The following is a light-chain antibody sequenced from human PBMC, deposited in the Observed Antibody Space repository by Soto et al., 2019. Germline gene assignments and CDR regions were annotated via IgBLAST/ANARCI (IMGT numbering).Light chain of an antibody. J-gene: IGLJ2*01. CDR3: SSYTSSSTLG. Sequence: QSALTQPASVSGSPGQSITISCTGTSSDIGGYNYVSWYQQHPGKAPKLMIYEVNNRPSGVSNRFSGSKSGNTASLTISGLQAEDEADYYCSSYTSSSTLGFGAGTKVTVL. V-gene: IGLV2-14*01. CDR1: SSDIGGYNY. CDR2: EVN.